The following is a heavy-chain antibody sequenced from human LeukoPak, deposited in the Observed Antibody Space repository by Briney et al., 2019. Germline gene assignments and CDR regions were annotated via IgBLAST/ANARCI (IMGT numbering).Heavy chain of an antibody. CDR3: AQRGDSSFNWFDP. CDR2: INHSGST. V-gene: IGHV4-34*01. CDR1: GGSFSGYY. J-gene: IGHJ5*02. Sequence: SETLSLTCAVYGGSFSGYYWSWIRQPPGMGLEWIGQINHSGSTNYNPSLKSRVTTSVDMSKNQFSLKLSSVTAADTAVYYCAQRGDSSFNWFDPWGQGTLVTVSS. D-gene: IGHD3-16*01.